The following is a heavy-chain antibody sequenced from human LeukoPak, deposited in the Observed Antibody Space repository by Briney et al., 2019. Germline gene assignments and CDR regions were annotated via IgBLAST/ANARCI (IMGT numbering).Heavy chain of an antibody. CDR1: GGTFSSYA. V-gene: IGHV1-69*01. CDR2: IIPIFGTA. Sequence: GSSVKVSCKASGGTFSSYAISWVRQAPGQGLEWMGGIIPIFGTANYAQKFQGRVTITADESTSTAYMELSSLRSEDTAVYYCASTDYDFWSGYYSGPHYYYYYMDVWGKGTTVTVSS. D-gene: IGHD3-3*01. CDR3: ASTDYDFWSGYYSGPHYYYYYMDV. J-gene: IGHJ6*03.